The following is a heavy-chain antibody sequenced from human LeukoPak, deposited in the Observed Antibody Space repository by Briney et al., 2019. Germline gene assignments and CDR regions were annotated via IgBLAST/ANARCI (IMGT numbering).Heavy chain of an antibody. CDR1: GFTFSSYG. CDR2: ISYDGSNK. D-gene: IGHD6-19*01. J-gene: IGHJ4*02. CDR3: AKGNGWSYFDY. Sequence: QPGRSLRLSCAASGFTFSSYGMHWVRQAPGKGLEWVAVISYDGSNKYYADSVKGRFTISRDNSKNTLYLQMNSLRAEDTALYYCAKGNGWSYFDYWGQGTLVTVSS. V-gene: IGHV3-30*18.